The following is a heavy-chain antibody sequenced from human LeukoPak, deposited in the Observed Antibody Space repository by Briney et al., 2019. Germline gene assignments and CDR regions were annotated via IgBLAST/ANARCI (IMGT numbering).Heavy chain of an antibody. CDR1: GYTLTELS. CDR3: ATKLLSNWNPQSYYFDY. V-gene: IGHV1-24*01. Sequence: ASVKVSCKVSGYTLTELSMHWVRQAPGKGLEWMGGFDPEDGETIYAQKFQGRVTMTEDTSTDTAYMELSSLRSEDTAVYYCATKLLSNWNPQSYYFDYWGQGTLVTVSS. CDR2: FDPEDGET. D-gene: IGHD1-1*01. J-gene: IGHJ4*02.